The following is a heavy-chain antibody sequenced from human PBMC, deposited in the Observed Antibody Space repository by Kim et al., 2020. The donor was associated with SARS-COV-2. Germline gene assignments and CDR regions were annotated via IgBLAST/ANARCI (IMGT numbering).Heavy chain of an antibody. CDR2: TYYRSKWYN. CDR3: ARIRIAVAGRVGGYYYYGMDV. J-gene: IGHJ6*02. CDR1: GDSVSSNSAA. Sequence: SQTLSLTCAISGDSVSSNSAAWNWIRQSPSRGLEWLGRTYYRSKWYNDYAVSVKSRITINPDTSKNQFSLQLNSVTPEDTAVYYCARIRIAVAGRVGGYYYYGMDVWGQGTTVTVSS. V-gene: IGHV6-1*01. D-gene: IGHD6-19*01.